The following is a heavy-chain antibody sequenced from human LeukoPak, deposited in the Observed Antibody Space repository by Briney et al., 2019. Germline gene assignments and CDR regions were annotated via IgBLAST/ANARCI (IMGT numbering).Heavy chain of an antibody. Sequence: GRSLRLSCAASGFTFSSYGMHWVRQAPGKGLEWVAVIWYDGSNKYYADSVKGRFTISRDNSKNTLYLQMNSLRAEDTAVYYCARDKAVPWGYDNYYYYGMDVWDQGTTVTVSS. CDR1: GFTFSSYG. J-gene: IGHJ6*02. CDR3: ARDKAVPWGYDNYYYYGMDV. D-gene: IGHD5-12*01. V-gene: IGHV3-33*01. CDR2: IWYDGSNK.